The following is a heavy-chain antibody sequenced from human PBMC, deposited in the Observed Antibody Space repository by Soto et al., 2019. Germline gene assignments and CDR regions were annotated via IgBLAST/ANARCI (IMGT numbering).Heavy chain of an antibody. CDR1: GYIFSSYW. Sequence: WGSLRLSCAASGYIFSSYWIRCVRQSALKWLVWVSRLHSDGWTTSYADSVKGRFTISRDNAKNTLYLQMNSLRAEDTAVYYCARQLPTAIRGGHYYSYGMDVWGQGTTVTVSS. CDR3: ARQLPTAIRGGHYYSYGMDV. D-gene: IGHD2-2*02. J-gene: IGHJ6*02. CDR2: LHSDGWTT. V-gene: IGHV3-74*01.